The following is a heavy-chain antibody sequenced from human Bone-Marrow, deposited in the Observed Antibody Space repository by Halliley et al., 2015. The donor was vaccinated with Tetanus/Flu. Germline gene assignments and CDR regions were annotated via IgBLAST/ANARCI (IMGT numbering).Heavy chain of an antibody. CDR1: GGSITRGGFY. D-gene: IGHD4-17*01. CDR3: ARVAGDYGAIYFQH. V-gene: IGHV4-30-4*01. J-gene: IGHJ1*01. CDR2: ISNSGST. Sequence: TLSLTCAVSGGSITRGGFYWSWIRQPPGKGLEYVGYISNSGSTYYKPSLKSRLTISVDTSENQVSLKLNSVTAADTAVYYCARVAGDYGAIYFQHWGQGTLVTVSS.